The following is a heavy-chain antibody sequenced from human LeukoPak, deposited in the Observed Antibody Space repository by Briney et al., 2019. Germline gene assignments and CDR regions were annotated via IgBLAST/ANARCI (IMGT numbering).Heavy chain of an antibody. CDR1: GYSFTSYW. CDR3: ATQDIVATINAFDI. D-gene: IGHD5-12*01. V-gene: IGHV5-51*01. J-gene: IGHJ3*02. CDR2: IYPGGSDT. Sequence: GESLKISCKGSGYSFTSYWIGWVRQMPEKGLEWMGIIYPGGSDTRYSPSFQGQVTISADKSISTAYLQWSSLKASDTAMYYCATQDIVATINAFDIWGQGTMVTVSS.